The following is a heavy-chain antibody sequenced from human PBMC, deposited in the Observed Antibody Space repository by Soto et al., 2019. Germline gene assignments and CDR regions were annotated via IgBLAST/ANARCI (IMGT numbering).Heavy chain of an antibody. V-gene: IGHV4-39*07. J-gene: IGHJ4*02. Sequence: SETLSLTCTVSGGSISSSSYYWGWIRQPPGKGLEWIGRIYYSGSTYYNPSLKSRVTISVDTSKNQFSLKLSSVTSADTAVYYCARDSSNFDYWGQGSLVTVSS. CDR2: IYYSGST. CDR1: GGSISSSSYY. CDR3: ARDSSNFDY.